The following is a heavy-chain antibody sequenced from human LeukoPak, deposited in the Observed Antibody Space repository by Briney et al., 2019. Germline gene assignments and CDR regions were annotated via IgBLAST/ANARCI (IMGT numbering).Heavy chain of an antibody. Sequence: GGSPRLSCAASGFTFSSYAMHWVRQAPGKGLEWVAVISYDGSNKYYADSVKGRFTISRDNSKNTLYLQMNSLRAEDTAVYYCARGTQADIVVVPAAIRLFDYWGQGTLVTVSS. J-gene: IGHJ4*02. CDR1: GFTFSSYA. V-gene: IGHV3-30-3*01. CDR3: ARGTQADIVVVPAAIRLFDY. CDR2: ISYDGSNK. D-gene: IGHD2-2*02.